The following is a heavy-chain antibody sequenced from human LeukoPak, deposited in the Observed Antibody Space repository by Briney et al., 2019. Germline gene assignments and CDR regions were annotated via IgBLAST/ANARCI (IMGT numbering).Heavy chain of an antibody. J-gene: IGHJ4*02. CDR3: ARGLNSTALGGDY. CDR2: FDPEDGET. D-gene: IGHD2/OR15-2a*01. CDR1: GYTLTELS. Sequence: ASVKVSCKVSGYTLTELSMHWVRQAPGKGLEWMGGFDPEDGETIYAQKFQGRVTMTRDTSISTAYMELSRLRSDDTAVYYCARGLNSTALGGDYWGQGTLVTVSS. V-gene: IGHV1-24*01.